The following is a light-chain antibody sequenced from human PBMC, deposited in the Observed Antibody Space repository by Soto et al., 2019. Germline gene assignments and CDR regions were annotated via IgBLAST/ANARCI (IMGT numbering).Light chain of an antibody. CDR2: GNT. V-gene: IGLV1-40*01. Sequence: QLVLTQPPSVSGAPGQRVTNSCTGSSSNIGAGYDVHWYQQLPGRAPKLLIYGNTNRPSGVPDRFSGSKSGTSASLAITGLQAEDEADYYCLSFDSSLSVVFGGGTKLTVL. CDR3: LSFDSSLSVV. CDR1: SSNIGAGYD. J-gene: IGLJ2*01.